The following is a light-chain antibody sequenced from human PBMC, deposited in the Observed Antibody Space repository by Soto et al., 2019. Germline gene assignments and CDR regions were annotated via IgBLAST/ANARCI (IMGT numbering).Light chain of an antibody. Sequence: GMTQSPATLSVSPGERATLSCRASQSININLAWYQQKPGQAPRLLIYGASTRATGLPARFSGSGSGTEFTLIIGSLQSEDAAVYDGQQYENWPITFGQGTRLEIK. V-gene: IGKV3-15*01. CDR1: QSININ. J-gene: IGKJ5*01. CDR3: QQYENWPIT. CDR2: GAS.